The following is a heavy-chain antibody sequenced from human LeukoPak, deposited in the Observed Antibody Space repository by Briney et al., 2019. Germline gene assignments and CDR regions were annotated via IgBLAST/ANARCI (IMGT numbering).Heavy chain of an antibody. CDR3: AKGNWRYFDY. J-gene: IGHJ4*02. CDR2: ISGSGGST. V-gene: IGHV3-23*01. D-gene: IGHD1-1*01. CDR1: GFTFSSSP. Sequence: PGGSLRLSCVASGFTFSSSPMSWVRQAPGKGLEWVSAISGSGGSTYYADSVKGRFTISRDNSKNTLYLQMNSLGADDTAVYYCAKGNWRYFDYWGQGTLVTVSS.